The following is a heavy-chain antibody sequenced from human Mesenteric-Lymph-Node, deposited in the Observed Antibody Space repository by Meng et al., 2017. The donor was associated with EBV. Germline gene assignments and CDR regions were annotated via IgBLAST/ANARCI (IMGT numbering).Heavy chain of an antibody. Sequence: QGQLQASGPGLVKPLATLSLTCAVSGGSISSNNWWTWVRQPPGKGLEWIGEIFHTGSTNYNPSLKSRVTMSVDKSKNLFSLTLNSVIAADTAVYYCASHTTYSTTGYLFLQHWGQGTLVTVSS. V-gene: IGHV4-4*02. CDR3: ASHTTYSTTGYLFLQH. J-gene: IGHJ1*01. CDR1: GGSISSNNW. CDR2: IFHTGST. D-gene: IGHD3-9*01.